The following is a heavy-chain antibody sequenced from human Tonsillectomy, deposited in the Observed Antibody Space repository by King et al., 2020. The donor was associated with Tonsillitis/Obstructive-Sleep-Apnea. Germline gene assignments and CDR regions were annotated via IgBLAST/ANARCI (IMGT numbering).Heavy chain of an antibody. CDR1: GFTFSSYG. D-gene: IGHD3-10*01. V-gene: IGHV3-33*01. CDR3: ARERTYYYGSGSFDY. J-gene: IGHJ4*02. Sequence: VQLVESGGGVVQPGRSLRLSCAASGFTFSSYGMHWVRQAPGKGLEWVAVIWYDGSNKYYADSVKGRFTISRDTSKNTLYLQMNSLRAEDTAVYYCARERTYYYGSGSFDYWGQGTLVTVSS. CDR2: IWYDGSNK.